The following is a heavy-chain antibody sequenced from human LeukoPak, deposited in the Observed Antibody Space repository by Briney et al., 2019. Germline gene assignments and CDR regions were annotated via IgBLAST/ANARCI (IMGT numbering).Heavy chain of an antibody. CDR1: GYRFTSYW. CDR2: IYPGDSDT. V-gene: IGHV5-51*01. CDR3: ARRSTMTTIDY. D-gene: IGHD4-17*01. Sequence: GESLKISCQGSGYRFTSYWIGWVRQMPGKGLEWMGIIYPGDSDTKYSPSFQGKVTISADKSISTTYLQWSSLKASDTAMYYCARRSTMTTIDYWGQGTLVTVSS. J-gene: IGHJ4*02.